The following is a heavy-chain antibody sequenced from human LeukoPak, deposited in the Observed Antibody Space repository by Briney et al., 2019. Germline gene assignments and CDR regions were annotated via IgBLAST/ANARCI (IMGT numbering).Heavy chain of an antibody. Sequence: PGGSLRLSCAASGFTFSSYWMSRVRQAPGKGLEWVANIKQDGSEKYYVDSVKGRFTISRDNAKNSLYLQMNSLRAEDTAVYYCARGQWLVHGAFDIWGQGTMVTVSS. D-gene: IGHD6-19*01. J-gene: IGHJ3*02. CDR2: IKQDGSEK. CDR3: ARGQWLVHGAFDI. CDR1: GFTFSSYW. V-gene: IGHV3-7*04.